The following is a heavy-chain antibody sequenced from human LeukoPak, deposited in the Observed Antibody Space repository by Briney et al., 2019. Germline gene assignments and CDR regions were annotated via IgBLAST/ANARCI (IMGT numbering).Heavy chain of an antibody. J-gene: IGHJ6*03. CDR3: ARDYYYYMDV. CDR2: IKQDESDK. CDR1: GFAFSRYL. Sequence: GSLRLSCAAPGFAFSRYLMTWVRQAPGRGLEWVANIKQDESDKYYVDSVKGRFAISRDNAKNSLYLQMNSLRVEDTAVYYCARDYYYYMDVWGKGTTVTVSS. V-gene: IGHV3-7*01.